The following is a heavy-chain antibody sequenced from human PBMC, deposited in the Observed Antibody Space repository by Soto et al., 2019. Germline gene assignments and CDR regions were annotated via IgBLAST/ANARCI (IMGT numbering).Heavy chain of an antibody. CDR1: DDSIGRSNYF. CDR2: IFYSGNT. V-gene: IGHV4-39*01. J-gene: IGHJ4*02. CDR3: AGHLYSGDSSGSFGY. Sequence: QLQLQESGPGLVKPSETLSLTCTVSDDSIGRSNYFWGWIRQPPGKGLGWIGNIFYSGNTHYNPSLKRRVTISLDTSNHHFSLRVSSVTAADTAVYYCAGHLYSGDSSGSFGYWGPGALVIVSS. D-gene: IGHD6-19*01.